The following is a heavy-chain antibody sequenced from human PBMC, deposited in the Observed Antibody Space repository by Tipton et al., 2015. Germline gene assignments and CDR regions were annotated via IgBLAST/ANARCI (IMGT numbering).Heavy chain of an antibody. CDR2: IYYSGST. J-gene: IGHJ5*02. CDR1: AYSISSDYY. CDR3: ARFMGYSYGPDNWFDP. D-gene: IGHD5-18*01. V-gene: IGHV4-61*01. Sequence: TLSLTCAVSAYSISSDYYWSWIRQPPGRGLEWIGYIYYSGSTNYNPSLKSRVTISVGTSKNRFSLKLSSVTAADTAVYYCARFMGYSYGPDNWFDPWGQGTLVTVSS.